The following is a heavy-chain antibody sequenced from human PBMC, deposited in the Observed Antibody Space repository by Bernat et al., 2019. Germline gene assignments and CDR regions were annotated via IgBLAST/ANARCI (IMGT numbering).Heavy chain of an antibody. V-gene: IGHV4-39*01. CDR2: IYYSGST. D-gene: IGHD7-27*01. CDR1: GGSINSSSNY. J-gene: IGHJ3*02. CDR3: ASPLPGWGLGFDI. Sequence: QLQLQESGPGLVKPSETLSLTCNVSGGSINSSSNYWGWIRQPPGKGLEWIGSIYYSGSTYYSPSLKSRVTISVDRSKSQFSLKLHSVTAADTAVYYCASPLPGWGLGFDIWGQGTMVTVSS.